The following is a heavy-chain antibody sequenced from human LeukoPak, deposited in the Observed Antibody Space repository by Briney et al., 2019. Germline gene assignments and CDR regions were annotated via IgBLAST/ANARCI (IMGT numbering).Heavy chain of an antibody. D-gene: IGHD2-2*01. V-gene: IGHV4-4*02. Sequence: SETLSLTCAFSDGTFSGGSTSRIDWWSWVRQPPGKGLEWIAEIHRSGTAHYNPSLKGRVTISVDRSKKETSLMLSSVTAADTGVYYCVAMPPFRFDPWGQGTLVIVSS. CDR3: VAMPPFRFDP. CDR2: IHRSGTA. CDR1: GGSTSRIDW. J-gene: IGHJ5*02.